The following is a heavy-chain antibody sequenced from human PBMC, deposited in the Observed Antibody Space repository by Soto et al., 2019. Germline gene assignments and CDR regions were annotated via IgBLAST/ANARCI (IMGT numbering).Heavy chain of an antibody. CDR1: GFSLTTVGVR. D-gene: IGHD6-19*01. J-gene: IGHJ5*02. V-gene: IGHV2-5*02. Sequence: SGPTLVNPTQTLTLTCTFSGFSLTTVGVRVGWIRQPPGMALEWLAIISWDDDKHYSPSLSNRLTITKDNSKNQVVLIMTNMESVDTGTYYCAHRRVWSSDWYDWFDPWGQGMLVTVS. CDR2: ISWDDDK. CDR3: AHRRVWSSDWYDWFDP.